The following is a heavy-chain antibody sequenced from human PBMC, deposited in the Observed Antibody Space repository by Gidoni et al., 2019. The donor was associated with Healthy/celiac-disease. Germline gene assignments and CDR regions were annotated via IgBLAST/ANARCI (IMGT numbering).Heavy chain of an antibody. J-gene: IGHJ6*02. V-gene: IGHV3-23*01. D-gene: IGHD3-22*01. Sequence: EVQLLESGGGLVQPGGSLRLSCAASGFPFSSYAMSWVRQAPGKGLEWVSAISGSGGSTYYADSVKGRCTISRDNSKNTLYLQMNSLRAEDTAVYYCALLRIVVVTPGLGMDVWGQGTTVTVSS. CDR1: GFPFSSYA. CDR2: ISGSGGST. CDR3: ALLRIVVVTPGLGMDV.